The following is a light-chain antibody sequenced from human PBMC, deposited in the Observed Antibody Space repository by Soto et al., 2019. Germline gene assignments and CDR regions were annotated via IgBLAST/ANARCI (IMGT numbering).Light chain of an antibody. CDR1: QTVGSN. J-gene: IGKJ1*01. CDR2: GAS. CDR3: QQYNNWPLT. Sequence: EIVTTQSTGTLPVSPWPRAALSCRASQTVGSNLAWYQQKPGQAPRLLIYGASTRATGIPARFSGSGSGTEFTLTISSLQSEDFAVYYCQQYNNWPLTFGQGTKVDIK. V-gene: IGKV3-15*01.